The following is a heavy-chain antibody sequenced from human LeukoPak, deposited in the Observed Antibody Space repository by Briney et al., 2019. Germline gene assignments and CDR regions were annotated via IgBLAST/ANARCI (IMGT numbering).Heavy chain of an antibody. Sequence: RPGGSLRLSCAASGFTFNNYAMSWVRQAPGKGLEWVSVISGSGGGTYYAGSVKGRFTISRDNSRNTLYLQMNSLRVEDTVVYYCAKATGNIVGAYFDYWGQGTLVTVSS. V-gene: IGHV3-23*01. J-gene: IGHJ4*02. D-gene: IGHD1-26*01. CDR1: GFTFNNYA. CDR2: ISGSGGGT. CDR3: AKATGNIVGAYFDY.